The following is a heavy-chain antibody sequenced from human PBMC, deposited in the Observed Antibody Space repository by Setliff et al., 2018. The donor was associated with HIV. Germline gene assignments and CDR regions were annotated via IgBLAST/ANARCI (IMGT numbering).Heavy chain of an antibody. Sequence: SETLSLTCTVSGGSISSGSYYWSWIRQPAGKGLEWIGRIYTSGSTNYNPSLKSRVTISVDTSKNQFSLKLNSVTAADTAVYYCARATRTIFGVVYFDYWGQGTLVTVSS. D-gene: IGHD3-3*01. V-gene: IGHV4-61*02. CDR1: GGSISSGSYY. CDR3: ARATRTIFGVVYFDY. CDR2: IYTSGST. J-gene: IGHJ4*02.